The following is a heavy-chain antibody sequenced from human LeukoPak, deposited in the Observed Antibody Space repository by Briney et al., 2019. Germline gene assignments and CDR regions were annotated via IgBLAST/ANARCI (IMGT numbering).Heavy chain of an antibody. D-gene: IGHD1-26*01. CDR3: ERQEVGNYVFDP. Sequence: SETLSLTCTVSGGSISSSSYYWGWIRQPPGKGLEWIGSIYYSGSPYYNPSLNSRVTIYVDTSKIQYSLKLSSVTAADTAVYYCERQEVGNYVFDPWGQGTLVTVSS. CDR1: GGSISSSSYY. J-gene: IGHJ5*02. CDR2: IYYSGSP. V-gene: IGHV4-39*01.